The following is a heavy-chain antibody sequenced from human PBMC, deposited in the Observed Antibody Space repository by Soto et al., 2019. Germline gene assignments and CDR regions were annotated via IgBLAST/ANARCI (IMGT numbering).Heavy chain of an antibody. Sequence: QVQLMQSGAEVKKPGASVKVSCKASGDTFSDYYIHWVRQAPGQGLEWMGTVNPRGGHTTYSQHVLGRVTMPRDTSTSPLPLELTSLTSEDTAVYYCARGGHVVVVTAALDYWGQGTLVTVSS. D-gene: IGHD2-21*02. CDR2: VNPRGGHT. J-gene: IGHJ4*02. CDR3: ARGGHVVVVTAALDY. CDR1: GDTFSDYY. V-gene: IGHV1-46*01.